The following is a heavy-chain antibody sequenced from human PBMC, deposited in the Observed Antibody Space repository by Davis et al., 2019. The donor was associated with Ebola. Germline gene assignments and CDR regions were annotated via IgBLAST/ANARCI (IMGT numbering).Heavy chain of an antibody. CDR2: ISSSSSYI. J-gene: IGHJ6*02. CDR3: ARDPGSSSRYYYYGMDV. D-gene: IGHD6-6*01. V-gene: IGHV3-21*01. CDR1: GFTFSSYS. Sequence: GGSLRLSCAASGFTFSSYSMNWVRQAPGKGLEWVSSISSSSSYIYYADSVKGRFTISRDNAKNSLYLQMNSLRAEDTAVYYCARDPGSSSRYYYYGMDVWGQGTKVTVS.